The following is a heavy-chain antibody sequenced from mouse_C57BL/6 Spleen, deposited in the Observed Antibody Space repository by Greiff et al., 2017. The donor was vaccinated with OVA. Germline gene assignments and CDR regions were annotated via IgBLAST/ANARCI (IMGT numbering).Heavy chain of an antibody. D-gene: IGHD4-1*01. CDR2: IWRGGST. CDR1: GFSFTSYG. J-gene: IGHJ3*01. Sequence: VQRVESGPGLVQPSQSLSITCTASGFSFTSYGVHWVRQSPGQGLEWLGVIWRGGSTDYNAAFMSRLSITKDNSKSQVFFKMNSLQADDTAIYYCAKLGFAYWGQGTLVTVSA. V-gene: IGHV2-5*01. CDR3: AKLGFAY.